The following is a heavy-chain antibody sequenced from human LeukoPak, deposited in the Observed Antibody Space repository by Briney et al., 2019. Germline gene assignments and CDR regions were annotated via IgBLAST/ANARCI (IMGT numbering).Heavy chain of an antibody. J-gene: IGHJ4*02. Sequence: PGGSLRLSCAAPGFTFSDYYMSWIRQAPGKGLEWVSYISSSSSYTNYADSVKGRFTISRDNAKNSLYLQMNSLRAEDTAVYYCASHGYSYGFDYWGQGTLVTVSS. V-gene: IGHV3-11*06. D-gene: IGHD5-18*01. CDR3: ASHGYSYGFDY. CDR2: ISSSSSYT. CDR1: GFTFSDYY.